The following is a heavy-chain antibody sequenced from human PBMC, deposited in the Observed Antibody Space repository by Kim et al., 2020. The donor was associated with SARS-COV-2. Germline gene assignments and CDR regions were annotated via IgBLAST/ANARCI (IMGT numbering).Heavy chain of an antibody. Sequence: ASVKVSCKASGYTFTSYYMHWVRQAPGQGLEWMGIINPSGGSTSYAQKFQGRVTMTRDTSTSTVYMELSSLRSEDTAVYYCARGERIYGSDYYYGMDVWGQGTTVTVSS. CDR2: INPSGGST. CDR1: GYTFTSYY. V-gene: IGHV1-46*01. CDR3: ARGERIYGSDYYYGMDV. D-gene: IGHD3-10*01. J-gene: IGHJ6*02.